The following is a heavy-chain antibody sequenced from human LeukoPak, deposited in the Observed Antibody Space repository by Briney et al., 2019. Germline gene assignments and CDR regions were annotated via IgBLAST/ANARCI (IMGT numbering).Heavy chain of an antibody. Sequence: GGSLRLSCVASGFTFSSYEMNWVRQAPGKGLEWLSYIGSSDSTTHYADSVKGRFTISRDNAKNSLYLQMNSLRTEDTAVYYCARGYGDPLDYYYYMDVWGNGTTVTVSS. D-gene: IGHD4-17*01. CDR1: GFTFSSYE. J-gene: IGHJ6*03. CDR3: ARGYGDPLDYYYYMDV. V-gene: IGHV3-48*03. CDR2: IGSSDSTT.